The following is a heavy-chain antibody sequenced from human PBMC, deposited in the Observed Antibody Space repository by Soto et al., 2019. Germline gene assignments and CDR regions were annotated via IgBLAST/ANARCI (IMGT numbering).Heavy chain of an antibody. J-gene: IGHJ4*02. D-gene: IGHD3-9*01. CDR1: GFTFNSYA. V-gene: IGHV3-23*01. CDR3: VKGSHYDILTAYHAFDY. Sequence: GGSLRLSCAASGFTFNSYAMNWVRQAPGKGLEWVSSISGGGGGTYYADSVKGRLTISRDNSKNTLYLQMNSLRAEDTALYYCVKGSHYDILTAYHAFDYWGPGTLVTVSS. CDR2: ISGGGGGT.